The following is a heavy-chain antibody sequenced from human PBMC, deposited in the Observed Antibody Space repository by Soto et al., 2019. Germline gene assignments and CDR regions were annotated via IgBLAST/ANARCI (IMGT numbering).Heavy chain of an antibody. Sequence: EVQLLESGGGLVQPGGSLRLSCAASGFTFSNYAMSWVRQAPGKGLEWVSTISSSGGSTYYADSVKGRFTISRDNPKNTLYLQMNSLRAEDPAVYYCARRLSYSSGWYYFDYWGQGTLVTVSS. D-gene: IGHD6-19*01. CDR1: GFTFSNYA. V-gene: IGHV3-23*01. CDR2: ISSSGGST. J-gene: IGHJ4*02. CDR3: ARRLSYSSGWYYFDY.